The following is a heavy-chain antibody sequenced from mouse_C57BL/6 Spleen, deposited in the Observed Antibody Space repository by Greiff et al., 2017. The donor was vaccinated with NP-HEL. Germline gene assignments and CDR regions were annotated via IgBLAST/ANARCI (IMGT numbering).Heavy chain of an antibody. V-gene: IGHV5-12*01. CDR2: ISNGGGST. CDR1: GFTFSDYY. CDR3: ARLLYDGPNYFDY. J-gene: IGHJ2*01. D-gene: IGHD1-2*01. Sequence: EVKVVESGGGLVQPGGSLKLSCAASGFTFSDYYMYWVRQTPEKRLEWVAYISNGGGSTYYPDTVKGRFTISRDNAKNTLYLQMSRLKSEDTAMYYCARLLYDGPNYFDYWGQGTTLTVSS.